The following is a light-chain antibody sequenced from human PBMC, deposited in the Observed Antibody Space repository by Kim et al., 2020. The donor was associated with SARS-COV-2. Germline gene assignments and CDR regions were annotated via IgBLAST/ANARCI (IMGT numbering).Light chain of an antibody. J-gene: IGKJ4*01. V-gene: IGKV3-20*01. CDR2: GAS. CDR1: QSVRSSY. CDR3: QQYSSSPLT. Sequence: EIVLTQSPGTLSLSPGERATLSCRASQSVRSSYLAWYQQKPGQAPRLLIHGASSRATGIPDRFSGSGSGTDFTLTISRLEPEDFAVYYCQQYSSSPLTFGGGTKVDIK.